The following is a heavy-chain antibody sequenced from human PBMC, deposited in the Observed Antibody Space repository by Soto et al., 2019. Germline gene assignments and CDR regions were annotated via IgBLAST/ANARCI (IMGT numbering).Heavy chain of an antibody. D-gene: IGHD5-12*01. V-gene: IGHV3-48*03. J-gene: IGHJ6*02. CDR2: ISSSGSTI. CDR1: GFTFSNYE. CDR3: ARDHWDYDSSSSLTYYGVDV. Sequence: EVQLVESGGGLAQPGGSLRLSCAASGFTFSNYEMNWVRQAPGKGLEWVSYISSSGSTIYYADSVKGRFTISRDNAKNSLDLQMNSLRAEDTAVYDCARDHWDYDSSSSLTYYGVDVWGQGTTVTVSS.